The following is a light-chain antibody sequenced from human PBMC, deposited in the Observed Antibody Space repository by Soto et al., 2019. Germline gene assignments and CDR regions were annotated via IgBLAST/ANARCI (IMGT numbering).Light chain of an antibody. J-gene: IGKJ2*01. Sequence: EIGLTQSPGTLSLSPGERATLSCRASPSVSSSYLAWYQQKPGQAPRLLIYGASSRATGIPDRFSGSGSGTDFTRTISRLEPEDFAVYDCQQYGSSPLTFGQGTKLEIK. CDR3: QQYGSSPLT. CDR1: PSVSSSY. V-gene: IGKV3-20*01. CDR2: GAS.